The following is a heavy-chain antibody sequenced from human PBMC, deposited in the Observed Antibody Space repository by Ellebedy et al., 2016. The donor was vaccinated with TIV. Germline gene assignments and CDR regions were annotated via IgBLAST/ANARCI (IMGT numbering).Heavy chain of an antibody. CDR3: ARGRGTVTNDY. J-gene: IGHJ4*02. CDR1: GYTFASDDVSYG. D-gene: IGHD4-17*01. CDR2: ISTYTGNP. V-gene: IGHV1-18*01. Sequence: AASVKVSCNASGYTFASDDVSYGITWVRQAPGQGLERMGWISTYTGNPKYAQKFQGRVTMSTATATSTAYMEMRSLRSDETAVYYCARGRGTVTNDYWGQGTLVTVSS.